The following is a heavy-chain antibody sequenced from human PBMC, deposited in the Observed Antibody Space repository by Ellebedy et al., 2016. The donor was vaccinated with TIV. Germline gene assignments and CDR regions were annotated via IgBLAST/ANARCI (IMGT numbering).Heavy chain of an antibody. J-gene: IGHJ3*02. Sequence: GESLKISCAASGFTFSNHVLHWVRQAPGKGLEWVALVWFDGSLQYYEDSVRGRFSISRDNSKNTLFLQLNSLRAEDTAVYYCVREAGAFDIWGQGTMVTVSS. CDR3: VREAGAFDI. CDR1: GFTFSNHV. V-gene: IGHV3-33*01. D-gene: IGHD3-10*01. CDR2: VWFDGSLQ.